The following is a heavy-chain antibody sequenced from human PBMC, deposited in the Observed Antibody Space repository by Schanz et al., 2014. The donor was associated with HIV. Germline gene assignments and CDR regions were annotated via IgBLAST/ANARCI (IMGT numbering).Heavy chain of an antibody. Sequence: QVQLVQSGAEVKKPGASVRVSCKTSGYIFTSNGISWVRQAPGQGLEWMGWISTSNGNTNYAQKFQGRVTMTTDTSTSTAYLELSNLRSEDTAVYYCARCSGSNYSPCHNYYGLDVWGQGTTVSVSS. V-gene: IGHV1-18*01. CDR3: ARCSGSNYSPCHNYYGLDV. J-gene: IGHJ6*02. D-gene: IGHD3-10*02. CDR1: GYIFTSNG. CDR2: ISTSNGNT.